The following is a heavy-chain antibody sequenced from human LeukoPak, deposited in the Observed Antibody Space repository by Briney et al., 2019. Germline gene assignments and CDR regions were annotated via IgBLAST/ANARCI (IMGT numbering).Heavy chain of an antibody. D-gene: IGHD3-3*01. CDR3: AISFFTPFGVGGMYDY. CDR2: ISGSGGST. V-gene: IGHV3-23*01. CDR1: GFTFSSYA. Sequence: GGSLRLSCAASGFTFSSYAMSWVRQAPGKGLEWVSVISGSGGSTYYADSVKGRFTISRDNSKNTLYLQMNSLRAEDTAVYYCAISFFTPFGVGGMYDYWGQGTPVTVSS. J-gene: IGHJ4*02.